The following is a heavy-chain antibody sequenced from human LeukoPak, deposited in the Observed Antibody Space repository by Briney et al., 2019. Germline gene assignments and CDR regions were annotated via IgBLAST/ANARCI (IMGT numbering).Heavy chain of an antibody. V-gene: IGHV1-24*01. CDR1: GYTLTELS. CDR3: ATARGFQGCSGGSCYSDFDY. J-gene: IGHJ4*02. D-gene: IGHD2-15*01. Sequence: ASVKVSCKVSGYTLTELSMHWVRQAPGKGLEGMGGFDPEDGETIYAQKFQGRVTMTEDTSTDTAYMELSSLRSEDTAVYYCATARGFQGCSGGSCYSDFDYWGQGTLVTVSS. CDR2: FDPEDGET.